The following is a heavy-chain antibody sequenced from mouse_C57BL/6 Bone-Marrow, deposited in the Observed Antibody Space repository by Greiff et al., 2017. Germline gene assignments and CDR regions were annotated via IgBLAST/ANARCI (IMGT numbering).Heavy chain of an antibody. CDR2: IYPRSGNT. CDR1: GYTFTSYG. CDR3: ATLGSTSYAMDY. D-gene: IGHD1-1*01. Sequence: QVHVKQSGAELARPGASVKLSCKASGYTFTSYGISWVKQRTGQGLEWIGEIYPRSGNTYYNEKFKGKATLTADKSSSTAYMELRSLTSEDSAVYFCATLGSTSYAMDYWGQGTSVTVSS. V-gene: IGHV1-81*01. J-gene: IGHJ4*01.